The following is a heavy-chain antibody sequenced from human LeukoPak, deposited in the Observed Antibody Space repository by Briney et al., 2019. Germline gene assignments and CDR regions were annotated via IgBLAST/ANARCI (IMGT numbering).Heavy chain of an antibody. CDR1: GGSISSGTYY. V-gene: IGHV4-61*02. Sequence: SETLSLTCTVSGGSISSGTYYWSWIRQPAGKGLEWIGRIYSSGSTNYNPSLKSRVTMSIDTSKNQFSLKLSSVTAADTAVYYCARGRGGGEDSSSWYSGFGYYYYMDVWGKGTTVTISS. D-gene: IGHD6-13*01. J-gene: IGHJ6*03. CDR2: IYSSGST. CDR3: ARGRGGGEDSSSWYSGFGYYYYMDV.